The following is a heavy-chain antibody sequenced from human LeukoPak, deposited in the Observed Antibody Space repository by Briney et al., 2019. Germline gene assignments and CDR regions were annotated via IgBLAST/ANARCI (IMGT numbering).Heavy chain of an antibody. CDR3: ARDLYCSSTSCYHY. CDR2: ISYDGSNK. J-gene: IGHJ4*02. CDR1: GFTFSSYA. D-gene: IGHD2-2*01. Sequence: GGSLRLSCAASGFTFSSYAMHWVRQAPGKGLERVAVISYDGSNKYYADSVKGRFTISRDNSKNTLYLQMNSLRAEDTAVYYCARDLYCSSTSCYHYWGQGTLVTVSS. V-gene: IGHV3-30*04.